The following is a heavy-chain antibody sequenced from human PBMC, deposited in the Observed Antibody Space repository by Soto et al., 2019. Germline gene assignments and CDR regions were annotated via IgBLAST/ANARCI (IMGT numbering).Heavy chain of an antibody. D-gene: IGHD3-10*01. CDR1: GGTFSSYA. V-gene: IGHV1-69*01. Sequence: QVQLVQSGAEVKKPGSSVKVSCNASGGTFSSYAISWVRQAPGQGLEWMGGIIPIFGTANYAQKFQGRVTSTAGESTSTAYMELSSLRSEDTAVYYWVRRAVVQYGGDLDYWGKGTLVNVSS. CDR2: IIPIFGTA. J-gene: IGHJ4*02. CDR3: VRRAVVQYGGDLDY.